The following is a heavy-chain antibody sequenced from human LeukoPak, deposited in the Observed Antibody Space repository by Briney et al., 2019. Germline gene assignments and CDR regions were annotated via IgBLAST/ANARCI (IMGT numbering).Heavy chain of an antibody. CDR1: GGSISSYY. CDR3: ARIFCGGDCYADY. Sequence: SETLSLTCTVSGGSISSYYWSWIRQPPGKGLEWIGYIYYSGSTNYNPSLKSRVTISVDTSKNQFSLKLSSVTAADTAVYYCARIFCGGDCYADYWGQGTLVTVSS. J-gene: IGHJ4*02. CDR2: IYYSGST. V-gene: IGHV4-59*01. D-gene: IGHD2-21*02.